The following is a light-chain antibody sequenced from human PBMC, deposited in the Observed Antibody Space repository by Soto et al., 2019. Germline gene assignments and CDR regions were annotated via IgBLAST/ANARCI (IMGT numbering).Light chain of an antibody. J-gene: IGLJ1*01. CDR2: DVS. Sequence: QPALTQPASVSGSPGQSITISCTGTSSDVGGYNYVSWYQQHPGKAPKLMIYDVSNRPSGVSNRFSGSKSGNTASLTISGLQAEDEADYYCSSYTSSSTPYVFVTGTKVTVL. V-gene: IGLV2-14*01. CDR1: SSDVGGYNY. CDR3: SSYTSSSTPYV.